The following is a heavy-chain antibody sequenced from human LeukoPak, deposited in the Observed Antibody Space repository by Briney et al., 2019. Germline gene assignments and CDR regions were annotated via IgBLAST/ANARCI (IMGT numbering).Heavy chain of an antibody. CDR2: IYYSGST. J-gene: IGHJ4*02. V-gene: IGHV4-38-2*02. D-gene: IGHD4-17*01. CDR1: GYSISSGYY. CDR3: ARLSTVTFFDY. Sequence: SETLSLTCTVSGYSISSGYYWGWIRQPPGKGLEWIGSIYYSGSTYYNPSLKSRVTISVDTSKNQFSLKLSSVTAADTAVYYCARLSTVTFFDYWGQGTLVTVSS.